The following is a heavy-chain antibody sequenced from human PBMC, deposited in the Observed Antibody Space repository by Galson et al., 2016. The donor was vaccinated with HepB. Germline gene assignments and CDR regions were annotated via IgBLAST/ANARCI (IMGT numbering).Heavy chain of an antibody. CDR1: GYILSNYW. J-gene: IGHJ4*02. CDR3: ARSRGGP. V-gene: IGHV5-51*01. Sequence: QSGAEVKKPGESLTISCKGSGYILSNYWIAWVRQMPGKGLEWMGFINPADPDTRYSPAFLGPVIIPVDKSISTAYLQWSSLRASDTAMYYCARSRGGPWGQGTLVTVSS. CDR2: INPADPDT. D-gene: IGHD5-12*01.